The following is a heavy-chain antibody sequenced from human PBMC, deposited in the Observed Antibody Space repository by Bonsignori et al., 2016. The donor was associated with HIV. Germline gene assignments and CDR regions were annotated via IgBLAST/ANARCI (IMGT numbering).Heavy chain of an antibody. J-gene: IGHJ3*02. D-gene: IGHD1-1*01. CDR2: ISSSGSTI. V-gene: IGHV3-11*01. CDR3: ASPALDHDAFDI. Sequence: WIRQPPGKGLEWVSYISSSGSTIYYADSVKGRFTISRDNAKNSLYLQMNSLRAEDTAVYYCASPALDHDAFDIWGQGTMVTVSS.